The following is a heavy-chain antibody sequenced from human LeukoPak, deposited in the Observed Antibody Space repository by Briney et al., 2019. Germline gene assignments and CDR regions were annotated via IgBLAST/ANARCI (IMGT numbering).Heavy chain of an antibody. CDR3: VRDGDNLGRDFDY. V-gene: IGHV3-7*01. D-gene: IGHD4-17*01. J-gene: IGHJ4*02. Sequence: PGGSLRLSCAASGFTFSSYWMSWVRQAPGKGLEWVANIKQDGSEKYYVDSVKGRFTISRDNAKNSLYLQMNSLRAEDTAVYYCVRDGDNLGRDFDYWGQGTLVTVSS. CDR2: IKQDGSEK. CDR1: GFTFSSYW.